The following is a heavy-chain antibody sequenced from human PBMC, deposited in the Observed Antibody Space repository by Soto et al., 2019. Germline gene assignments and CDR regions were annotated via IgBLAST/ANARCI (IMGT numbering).Heavy chain of an antibody. CDR3: AKRGDILTGYPTYDY. CDR1: GFTFSSYA. D-gene: IGHD3-9*01. CDR2: ISGSGGST. V-gene: IGHV3-23*01. J-gene: IGHJ4*02. Sequence: EVQLLESGGGLVQPGGSLRLSCAASGFTFSSYAMSWVRQAPGKGLEGVSAISGSGGSTYYADSVKGRSTISRDNSKNTLYLQMNSLRAEDTAVYYCAKRGDILTGYPTYDYWGQGTLVTVSS.